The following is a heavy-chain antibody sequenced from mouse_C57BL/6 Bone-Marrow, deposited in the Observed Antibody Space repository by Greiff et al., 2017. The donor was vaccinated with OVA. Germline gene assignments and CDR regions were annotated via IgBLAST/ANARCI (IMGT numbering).Heavy chain of an antibody. Sequence: EVKLVESGGGLVQPGGSLKLSCAASGFTFSDYYMYWVRQTPEKRLEWVAYLSNGGGSPYYPDTVKGRFTISRDNAKNTLYLQMSRLKSEDTAMYYCARRDHAMDYWGQGTSVTVSS. CDR2: LSNGGGSP. J-gene: IGHJ4*01. CDR1: GFTFSDYY. CDR3: ARRDHAMDY. V-gene: IGHV5-12*01.